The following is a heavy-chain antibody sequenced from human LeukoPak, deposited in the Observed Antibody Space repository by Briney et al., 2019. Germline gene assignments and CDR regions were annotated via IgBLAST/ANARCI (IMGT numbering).Heavy chain of an antibody. D-gene: IGHD1-1*01. CDR3: ARDTTARYLDY. J-gene: IGHJ4*02. CDR1: GFTFSSYG. CDR2: ISYDGSNK. Sequence: GGSLRLSCAASGFTFSSYGMHWVRQAPGKGLEWVALISYDGSNKYYADSVKGRFTISRDNSKNMVFLQMNNPRDDDTAVYYCARDTTARYLDYWGQGALVIVSS. V-gene: IGHV3-30*03.